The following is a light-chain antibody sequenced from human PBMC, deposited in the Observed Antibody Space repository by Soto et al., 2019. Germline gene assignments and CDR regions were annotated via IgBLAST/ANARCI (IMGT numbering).Light chain of an antibody. V-gene: IGLV2-14*01. Sequence: QSVLSQPASVSGSPGQSITISCTGTSSDVGGFEYVSWYQHQPGKAPKLIIYDVTKRPSGVSNRFSGSKSGNTASPTISGIQAEDEGDYYCGSITRSSTSVFGTGTKLTVL. CDR1: SSDVGGFEY. CDR3: GSITRSSTSV. J-gene: IGLJ1*01. CDR2: DVT.